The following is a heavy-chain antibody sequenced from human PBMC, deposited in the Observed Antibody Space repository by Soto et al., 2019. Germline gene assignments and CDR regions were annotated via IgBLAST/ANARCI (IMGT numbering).Heavy chain of an antibody. Sequence: EVQLLESGGGLVQPGGSLRLSCATSGFTFSSYGMSWVRQAPGKGLEWVSGISGSGSGTFYADSVKGRFTISRDNSKNXXYLQMNNLRAEDTAVYYCAKDPCSGDSCYPSVFDYWGQGTLVTVSS. D-gene: IGHD2-15*01. V-gene: IGHV3-23*01. J-gene: IGHJ4*02. CDR3: AKDPCSGDSCYPSVFDY. CDR2: ISGSGSGT. CDR1: GFTFSSYG.